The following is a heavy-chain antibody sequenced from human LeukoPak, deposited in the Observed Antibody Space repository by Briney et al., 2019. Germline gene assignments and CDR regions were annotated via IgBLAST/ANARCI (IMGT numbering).Heavy chain of an antibody. D-gene: IGHD2-2*02. CDR2: IYTSGST. CDR1: GGSISSGSYY. V-gene: IGHV4-61*02. Sequence: SETLSLTCTVSGGSISSGSYYWSWIRQPAWKGLEWIGRIYTSGSTNYNPSLKSRVTISVDTSKNQFSLKLSSVTAADTAVYFCTRDIVVVPAALHWFDPWGQGTLVTVSS. CDR3: TRDIVVVPAALHWFDP. J-gene: IGHJ5*02.